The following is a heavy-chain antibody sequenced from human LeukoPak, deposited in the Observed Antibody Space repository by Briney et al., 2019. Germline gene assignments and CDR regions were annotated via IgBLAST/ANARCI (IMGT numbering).Heavy chain of an antibody. V-gene: IGHV3-23*01. J-gene: IGHJ4*02. Sequence: GGSLRLSCAASGFTFRCRALIWVRHAPGRGPELVSSSTSYESFTYYADSVKGRFTISRDDSKNTLYLQMHGLRLDDTALYYCATAGGGSSYGRYCFDDWGRGSLVTVSS. CDR2: STSYESFT. CDR3: ATAGGGSSYGRYCFDD. CDR1: GFTFRCRA. D-gene: IGHD5-18*01.